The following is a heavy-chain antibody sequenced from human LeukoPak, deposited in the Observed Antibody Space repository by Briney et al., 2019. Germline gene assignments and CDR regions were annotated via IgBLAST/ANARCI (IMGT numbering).Heavy chain of an antibody. CDR2: ISGSGGST. V-gene: IGHV3-23*01. CDR1: GFTFSSKA. Sequence: GGSLRLSCAASGFTFSSKAMSWVRQAPGKGLEWVSVISGSGGSTYYADSVKGRFTISRDNSKNTLYLQMNSLRAEDTAVYYCAKGPDYPSAPSDYWGQGTLVTVSS. J-gene: IGHJ4*02. CDR3: AKGPDYPSAPSDY. D-gene: IGHD4-11*01.